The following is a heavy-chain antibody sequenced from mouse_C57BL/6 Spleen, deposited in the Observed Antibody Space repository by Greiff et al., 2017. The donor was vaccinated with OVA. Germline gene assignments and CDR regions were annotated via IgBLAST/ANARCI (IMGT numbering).Heavy chain of an antibody. CDR3: ARRGSSRGY. D-gene: IGHD3-1*01. CDR2: INPNNGGT. Sequence: VQLQQSGPELVKPGASVKLPCKASGYTFTDYNMSWVKQSPGKSLEWIGDINPNNGGTIYNQKFKGKATLTVAKASSTAYMELRSLTSEDTAVYYCARRGSSRGYWGQGTSVTVSS. J-gene: IGHJ4*01. V-gene: IGHV1-18*01. CDR1: GYTFTDYN.